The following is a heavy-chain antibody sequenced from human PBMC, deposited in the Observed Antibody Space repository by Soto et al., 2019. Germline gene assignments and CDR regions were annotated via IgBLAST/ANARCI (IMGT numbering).Heavy chain of an antibody. Sequence: QVQLEQSGAEVKKPGASVKVSCKASGYTFTSYGISWVRQAPGQGLEWMGWISAYNGNTNYAQKLQGRVTMTTDTSTSTAYMELRSLRSDDTAVYYCARVNYYDSSGYWSGWFDPWGQGTLVTVSS. CDR1: GYTFTSYG. CDR2: ISAYNGNT. CDR3: ARVNYYDSSGYWSGWFDP. V-gene: IGHV1-18*01. D-gene: IGHD3-22*01. J-gene: IGHJ5*02.